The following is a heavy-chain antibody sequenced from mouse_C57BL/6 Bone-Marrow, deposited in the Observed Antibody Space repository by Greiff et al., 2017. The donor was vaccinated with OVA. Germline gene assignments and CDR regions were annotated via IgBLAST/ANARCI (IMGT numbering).Heavy chain of an antibody. CDR2: IWSGGST. CDR1: GFSLTSYG. CDR3: ARMVTGGAY. V-gene: IGHV2-2*01. Sequence: QVQLQQSGPGLVQPSQSLSITCTVSGFSLTSYGVHWVRQSPGKGLEWLGVIWSGGSTDYNAAFISRLSISKDNSKSQVFFKMNSLQAEDTAIYYCARMVTGGAYWGQGTLVTVSA. D-gene: IGHD2-1*01. J-gene: IGHJ3*01.